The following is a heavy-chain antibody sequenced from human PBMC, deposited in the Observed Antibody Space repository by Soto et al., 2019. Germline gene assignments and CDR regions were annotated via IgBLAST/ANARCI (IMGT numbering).Heavy chain of an antibody. CDR1: GFTFSSYS. J-gene: IGHJ4*02. D-gene: IGHD6-6*01. Sequence: EVQLVESGGGLVQPGGSLRLSCAASGFTFSSYSMNWFRQAPGKGLEWVSYISSSSSTIYYADSVKGRFTISRDNAKNSLYLQMNSLRDEDTAVYYCAPSIAALGYFDYWGQGTLVTVSS. CDR3: APSIAALGYFDY. V-gene: IGHV3-48*02. CDR2: ISSSSSTI.